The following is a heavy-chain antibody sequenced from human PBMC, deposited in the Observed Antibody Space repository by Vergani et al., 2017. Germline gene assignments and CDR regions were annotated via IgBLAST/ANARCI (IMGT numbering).Heavy chain of an antibody. Sequence: EVQLVESGGGLVPPGRSLRLSCAASGFSFGDFAMTWVRQAPGKGLEWVAFIRNKAYGGTTEYAVSVKVRFTISRDDSKRLAYLQLSGLKTEDTAVYFCSRGRGYSFGYSDYWGQGTLVTVSS. CDR2: IRNKAYGGTT. CDR3: SRGRGYSFGYSDY. J-gene: IGHJ4*02. CDR1: GFSFGDFA. V-gene: IGHV3-49*04. D-gene: IGHD5-18*01.